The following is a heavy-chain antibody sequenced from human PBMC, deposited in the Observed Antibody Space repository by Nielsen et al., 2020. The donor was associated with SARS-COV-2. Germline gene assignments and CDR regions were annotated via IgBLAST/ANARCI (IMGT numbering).Heavy chain of an antibody. CDR2: MNPNSGNT. Sequence: ASVKVSCKASGYTFTSYDINWVRQATGQGLEWMGWMNPNSGNTGYAQKFQGRVTMTRNTSISTAYMELSSLRSEDTAVYYCARGILTGYYNVILGEVYYYGMDVWGQGTTVTVSS. CDR1: GYTFTSYD. D-gene: IGHD3-9*01. V-gene: IGHV1-8*01. J-gene: IGHJ6*02. CDR3: ARGILTGYYNVILGEVYYYGMDV.